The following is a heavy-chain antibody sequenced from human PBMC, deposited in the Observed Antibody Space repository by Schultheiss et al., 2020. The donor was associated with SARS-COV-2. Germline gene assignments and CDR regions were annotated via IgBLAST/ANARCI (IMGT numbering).Heavy chain of an antibody. CDR2: ISWDGGST. D-gene: IGHD4-11*01. CDR1: GFTFDDYA. V-gene: IGHV3-20*04. J-gene: IGHJ5*02. CDR3: VRGTTLTGNWFDP. Sequence: GGSLRLSCAASGFTFDDYAMHWVRQAPGKGLEWVSLISWDGGSTYYADSVKGRFTISRDNAKNTLYLQMNSLRAEDTALYYCVRGTTLTGNWFDPWGQGTLVTVSS.